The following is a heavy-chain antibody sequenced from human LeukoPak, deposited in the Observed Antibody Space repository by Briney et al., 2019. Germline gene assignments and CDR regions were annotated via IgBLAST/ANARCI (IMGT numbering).Heavy chain of an antibody. CDR1: GGSISSYY. CDR2: IYYSGST. V-gene: IGHV4-59*12. D-gene: IGHD3-22*01. Sequence: SETLSLTCTVSGGSISSYYWSWIRQPPGKGLEWIGYIYYSGSTNYNPSLKSRVTISVDTSKNQFSLKLSSVTAADTAVYYCASYDSSGYAFDYWGQGTLVTVSS. CDR3: ASYDSSGYAFDY. J-gene: IGHJ4*02.